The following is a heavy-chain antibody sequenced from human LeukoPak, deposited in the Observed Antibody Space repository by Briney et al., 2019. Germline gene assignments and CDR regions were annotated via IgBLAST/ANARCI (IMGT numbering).Heavy chain of an antibody. CDR1: GFTFSDYY. V-gene: IGHV3-11*01. J-gene: IGHJ5*02. Sequence: GGSLRLSCAASGFTFSDYYMTWIRQAPGKGLEWVSYISSSSNNIHYANSVRGRFTISRDNAKNSVYLQMNSLRAEDTAIYSCARAAGWFDPWGQGTLVTVSS. CDR3: ARAAGWFDP. CDR2: ISSSSNNI.